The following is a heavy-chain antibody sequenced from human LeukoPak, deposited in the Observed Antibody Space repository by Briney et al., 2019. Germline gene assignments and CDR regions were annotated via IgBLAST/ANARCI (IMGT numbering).Heavy chain of an antibody. CDR2: TYSGGST. J-gene: IGHJ3*01. D-gene: IGHD3-16*01. Sequence: GGSLRLSCAASGFTVSSNYMSWVRQAPGKGLEWVSFTYSGGSTYFADSVKGRFTISRDNSKNTLYLQMNSLRAEDTAVYYCARVGAVGGVFRAFDLWGQGTMVTVSS. CDR1: GFTVSSNY. CDR3: ARVGAVGGVFRAFDL. V-gene: IGHV3-66*01.